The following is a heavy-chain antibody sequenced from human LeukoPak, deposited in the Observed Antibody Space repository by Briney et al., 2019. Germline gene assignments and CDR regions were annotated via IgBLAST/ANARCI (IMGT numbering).Heavy chain of an antibody. D-gene: IGHD1-26*01. J-gene: IGHJ4*02. CDR3: ARERWVGTTQAYYLDF. Sequence: ASVKVSCKTSGYGFMNYAVQWVRQAPGERLEWMGWVNAGNGDTRYSPEFQGRVTIARDTSASTVYMELSSLTSADTATYYCARERWVGTTQAYYLDFWGQGTLVTVSS. CDR1: GYGFMNYA. CDR2: VNAGNGDT. V-gene: IGHV1-3*01.